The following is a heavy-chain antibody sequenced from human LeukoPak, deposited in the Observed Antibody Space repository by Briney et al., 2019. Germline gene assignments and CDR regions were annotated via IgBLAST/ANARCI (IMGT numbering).Heavy chain of an antibody. CDR1: GDSVSSNSAA. V-gene: IGHV6-1*01. CDR3: VRHLGANTWMGNWFDP. J-gene: IGHJ5*02. Sequence: SQTLSLTCAISGDSVSSNSAAWNWIRQSPPRGLEWLGRTYYRSKWHNDYAVSVKSRITINPDTSRNQFSLKLNSVTAADTAIYYCVRHLGANTWMGNWFDPWGQGTLVTVSS. CDR2: TYYRSKWHN. D-gene: IGHD1-1*01.